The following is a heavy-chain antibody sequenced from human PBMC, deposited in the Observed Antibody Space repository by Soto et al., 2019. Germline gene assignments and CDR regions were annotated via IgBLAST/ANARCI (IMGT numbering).Heavy chain of an antibody. D-gene: IGHD6-6*01. CDR2: MSPDGSDT. J-gene: IGHJ3*02. CDR1: GFTFTSHW. Sequence: EVQLVESGGGLVQPGGSLRLSCAASGFTFTSHWLHWVRQAPGEGLVWVSRMSPDGSDTKFADSVKGQFTISRDNAKSTLYLDMNSLRAEDTGVYYCARPKTKVYSAFDTWGQGTMVTVSS. V-gene: IGHV3-74*03. CDR3: ARPKTKVYSAFDT.